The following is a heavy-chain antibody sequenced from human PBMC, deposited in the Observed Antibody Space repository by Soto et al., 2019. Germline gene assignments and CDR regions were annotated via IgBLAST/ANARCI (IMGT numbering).Heavy chain of an antibody. Sequence: PGGSLRLSCAASGFTFNNYAMSWVRQAPGKGLEWVSGISASGGTTDYAAPVKGRFTISRDDSKNTLYLQMNSLKTEDTAVYYCTTARGTYGAEYFQHWGQGTLVTVSS. J-gene: IGHJ1*01. CDR3: TTARGTYGAEYFQH. CDR2: ISASGGTT. CDR1: GFTFNNYA. V-gene: IGHV3-15*01. D-gene: IGHD4-17*01.